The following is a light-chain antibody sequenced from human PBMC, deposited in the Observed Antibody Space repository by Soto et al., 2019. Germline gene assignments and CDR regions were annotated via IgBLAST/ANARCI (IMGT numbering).Light chain of an antibody. J-gene: IGLJ2*01. CDR3: QTWGTAIRVV. CDR2: VNADGSH. Sequence: QLVLTQLPSASASLGASVKLTCTLTSGHSNYAVAWHQQQPERGPRFLVKVNADGSHTKGDGIPDRFSGASSGAERYLIISSLQSEDEADYYCQTWGTAIRVVFGGGTQLTVL. V-gene: IGLV4-69*01. CDR1: SGHSNYA.